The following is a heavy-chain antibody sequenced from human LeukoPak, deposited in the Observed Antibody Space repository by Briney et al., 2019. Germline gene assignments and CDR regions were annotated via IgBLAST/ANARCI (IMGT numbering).Heavy chain of an antibody. D-gene: IGHD6-19*01. CDR3: ARGRYSSTTYYFDY. CDR2: IKQDGSEK. Sequence: GGSLRLSCAGSGFIFNNYAMHWVRQPPGKGLEWVANIKQDGSEKYYVDSVKDRFTISRDNAKNSLYLQMSSLRAEDTAVYYCARGRYSSTTYYFDYWGQGTLVTVSS. CDR1: GFIFNNYA. V-gene: IGHV3-7*03. J-gene: IGHJ4*02.